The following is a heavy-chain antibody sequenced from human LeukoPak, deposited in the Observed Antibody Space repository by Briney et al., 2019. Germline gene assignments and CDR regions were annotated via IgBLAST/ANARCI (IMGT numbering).Heavy chain of an antibody. V-gene: IGHV3-13*01. Sequence: GGSLRLSCAASGFTFSSYDMHWVRQATGKGLEWVSAIGTAGDTYYPGSVKGRFTISRENAKNSLYLQMNSLRSEDTAVYYCASHRAIGYCSSTSCYDAFDIWGQGTMVTVSS. D-gene: IGHD2-2*01. CDR1: GFTFSSYD. CDR2: IGTAGDT. CDR3: ASHRAIGYCSSTSCYDAFDI. J-gene: IGHJ3*02.